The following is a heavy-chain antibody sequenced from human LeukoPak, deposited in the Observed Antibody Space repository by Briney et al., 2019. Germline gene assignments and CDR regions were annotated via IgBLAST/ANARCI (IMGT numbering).Heavy chain of an antibody. CDR3: ARIVVVPAADYYYYGMDV. CDR1: GYTFTGYY. CDR2: INPNSGGT. D-gene: IGHD2-2*01. Sequence: ASVKVSCKASGYTFTGYYTHWVRQAPGQGLEWMGWINPNSGGTNYAQKFQGRVTMTRDTSISTAYMELSRLRSDDTAVYYCARIVVVPAADYYYYGMDVWGQGTTVTVSS. J-gene: IGHJ6*02. V-gene: IGHV1-2*02.